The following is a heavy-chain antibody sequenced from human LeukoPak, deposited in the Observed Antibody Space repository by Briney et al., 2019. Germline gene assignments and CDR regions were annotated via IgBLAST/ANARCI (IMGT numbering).Heavy chain of an antibody. D-gene: IGHD3-22*01. CDR1: GGSISSGGYY. V-gene: IGHV4-31*03. Sequence: SETLSLTCTVSGGSISSGGYYWSWIRQHPGKGLERIGYIYYSGSAYYNPSLKRRVTLSVDTSQNQFSLKLSSVTAAATAVYYCARRDGYPRLKNWFDPWGQGTLVTVSS. CDR2: IYYSGSA. CDR3: ARRDGYPRLKNWFDP. J-gene: IGHJ5*02.